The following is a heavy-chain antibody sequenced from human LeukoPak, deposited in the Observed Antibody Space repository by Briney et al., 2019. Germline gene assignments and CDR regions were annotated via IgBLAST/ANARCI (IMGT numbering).Heavy chain of an antibody. CDR1: GFTFDDYG. D-gene: IGHD1-26*01. CDR2: INWSGGST. J-gene: IGHJ4*02. CDR3: AKRGAEVGASVAPGDY. Sequence: GGSLRLSCAASGFTFDDYGMTWVRQAPGKGLEWVSGINWSGGSTSYADSVKGRFIISRDNVKNSLYLQMNSLRAEDTAVYYCAKRGAEVGASVAPGDYWGQGTLLTVSS. V-gene: IGHV3-20*04.